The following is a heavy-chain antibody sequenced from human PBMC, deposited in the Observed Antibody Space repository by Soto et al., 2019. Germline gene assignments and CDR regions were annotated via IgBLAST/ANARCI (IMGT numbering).Heavy chain of an antibody. CDR2: TYYRSKWYN. CDR3: ARDDYVWGSYRGYYYYGMDV. D-gene: IGHD3-16*02. Sequence: PSQTLSLTCAISGDSVSSNSAAWNWIRQSPSRGLEWLGRTYYRSKWYNDYAVSVKSRITINPDTSKNQFSLQLNSVTPEDTAVYYCARDDYVWGSYRGYYYYGMDVWGQGTTVTVSS. CDR1: GDSVSSNSAA. J-gene: IGHJ6*02. V-gene: IGHV6-1*01.